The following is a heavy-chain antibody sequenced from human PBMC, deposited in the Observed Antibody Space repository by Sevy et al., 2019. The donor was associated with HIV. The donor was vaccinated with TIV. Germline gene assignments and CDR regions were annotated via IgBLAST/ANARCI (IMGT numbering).Heavy chain of an antibody. V-gene: IGHV3-30*09. J-gene: IGHJ4*02. CDR1: GFTFSSYA. D-gene: IGHD2-21*02. CDR2: ISYDGRNK. CDR3: ARVGVSYCTDDCYHRFDY. Sequence: GGSLRLSCSASGFTFSSYALLWVRQAPGKGLEWVSLISYDGRNKYYSDSVKGRFAISRDESKTTLFLQMESLRTEDTATYYCARVGVSYCTDDCYHRFDYWGRGTLVTVSS.